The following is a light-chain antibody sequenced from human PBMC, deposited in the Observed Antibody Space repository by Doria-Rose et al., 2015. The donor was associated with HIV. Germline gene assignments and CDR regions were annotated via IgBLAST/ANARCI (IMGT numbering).Light chain of an antibody. Sequence: DIQLTQSPESLGMSLGERATLNCKSNQSLLYTSKDYLAWYQQKPGQPPKLLIYWASTRQSEVADRFSGSGSGTDFTLTISSLEAEDVAVYYCQQYYDTPSFGPGTTVDI. J-gene: IGKJ3*01. CDR1: QSLLYTSKDY. CDR2: WAS. V-gene: IGKV4-1*01. CDR3: QQYYDTPS.